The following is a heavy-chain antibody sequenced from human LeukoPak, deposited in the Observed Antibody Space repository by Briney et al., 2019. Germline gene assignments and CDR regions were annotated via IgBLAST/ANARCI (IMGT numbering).Heavy chain of an antibody. CDR3: ARRRTYDYGPKGYYYGMDV. Sequence: SETLSLTCTVSGGSISYYFWSWIRQPAGEGLEWIGRIYSSGSTNYNPSLKSRVTISVDTSKNQFSLKLSSVTAADTAVYYCARRRTYDYGPKGYYYGMDVWGQGTTVTVSS. CDR2: IYSSGST. J-gene: IGHJ6*02. V-gene: IGHV4-4*07. CDR1: GGSISYYF. D-gene: IGHD4-17*01.